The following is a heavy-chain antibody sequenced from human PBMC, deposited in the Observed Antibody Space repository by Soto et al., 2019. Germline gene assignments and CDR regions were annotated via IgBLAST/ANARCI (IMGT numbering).Heavy chain of an antibody. CDR1: GFTFTRYS. V-gene: IGHV3-21*06. CDR3: ARESEDLTSNFDF. CDR2: ISSTTHYI. Sequence: GGSLRLSCAASGFTFTRYSMNWVRQAPGKGLEWVSSISSTTHYIYYADSMRGRFTISRDNAKNAVYLEMNSLRAEDTAVYYCARESEDLTSNFDFWGQGTLVTVSS. J-gene: IGHJ4*02.